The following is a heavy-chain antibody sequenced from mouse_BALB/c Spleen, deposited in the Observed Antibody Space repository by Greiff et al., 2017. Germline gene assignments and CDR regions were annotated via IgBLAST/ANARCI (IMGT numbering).Heavy chain of an antibody. CDR2: INPGSGGT. J-gene: IGHJ2*01. D-gene: IGHD4-1*01. CDR3: ARRTGTLDY. Sequence: QVQLQQSGAELVRPGTSVKVSCKASGYAFTNYLIEWVKQRPGQGLEWIGVINPGSGGTNYNEKFKGKATLTSDKSSSTAYMELSSLTSEDSAVYYCARRTGTLDYWGQGTTLTVSS. CDR1: GYAFTNYL. V-gene: IGHV1-54*01.